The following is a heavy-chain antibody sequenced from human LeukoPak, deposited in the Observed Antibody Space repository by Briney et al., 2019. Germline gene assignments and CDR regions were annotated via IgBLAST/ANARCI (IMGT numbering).Heavy chain of an antibody. D-gene: IGHD2-2*01. Sequence: SETLSLTCAVYGGSFSGYYWSWIRQPPGKGLEWIGEINHSGSTNYNPSLKGRVTISVDTSKNQFSLKLSSVTAADTAVYYCARGRWYQLLDRGYYYGMDVWGQGTTVTVSS. V-gene: IGHV4-34*01. CDR2: INHSGST. CDR1: GGSFSGYY. J-gene: IGHJ6*02. CDR3: ARGRWYQLLDRGYYYGMDV.